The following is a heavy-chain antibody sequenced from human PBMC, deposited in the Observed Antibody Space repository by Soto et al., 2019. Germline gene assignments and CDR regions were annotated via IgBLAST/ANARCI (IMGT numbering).Heavy chain of an antibody. CDR3: ARDGGDYGDPLNFDY. D-gene: IGHD4-17*01. CDR2: IYYSGST. CDR1: GGSISSYY. V-gene: IGHV4-59*01. J-gene: IGHJ4*02. Sequence: ETLSLTCTVSGGSISSYYWSWIRQPPGKGLEWIGYIYYSGSTNYNPSLKSRVTISVDTSKNQFSLKLSSVTAADTAVYYCARDGGDYGDPLNFDYWGQGTLVTVSS.